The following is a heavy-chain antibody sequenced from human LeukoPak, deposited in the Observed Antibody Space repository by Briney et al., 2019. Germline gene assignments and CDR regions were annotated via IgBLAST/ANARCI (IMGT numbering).Heavy chain of an antibody. CDR3: AKDDFVWGTYRLGYFDY. Sequence: GGSLRLSCAASGFTVSSNYMSWVRQAPGKGLEWVAVISFDENNKFYADSVKGRFTISRDNSKNTLYLQMNSLRVEDTAVYYCAKDDFVWGTYRLGYFDYWGQGTLVTVSS. V-gene: IGHV3-30*18. CDR2: ISFDENNK. D-gene: IGHD3-16*02. J-gene: IGHJ4*02. CDR1: GFTVSSNY.